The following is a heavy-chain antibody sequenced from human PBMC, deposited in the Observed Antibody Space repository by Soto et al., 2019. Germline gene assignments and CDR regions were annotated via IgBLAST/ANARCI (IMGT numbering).Heavy chain of an antibody. J-gene: IGHJ4*02. Sequence: TSETLSLTCAVSGGSISSGGYSWSWIRQPPGTGLEWIGEINHSGSTYYKSSLKSRVTISVDTSKNQFSLKLTSVTAADTAVYYCARPHYYDSSGYYVTDYWGQGTLVTVSS. CDR3: ARPHYYDSSGYYVTDY. D-gene: IGHD3-22*01. CDR2: INHSGST. CDR1: GGSISSGGYS. V-gene: IGHV4-30-2*03.